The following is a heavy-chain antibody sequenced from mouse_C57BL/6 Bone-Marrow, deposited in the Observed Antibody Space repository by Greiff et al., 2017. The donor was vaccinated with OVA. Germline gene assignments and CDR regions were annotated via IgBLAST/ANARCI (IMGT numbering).Heavy chain of an antibody. CDR1: GFSLTSYA. J-gene: IGHJ2*01. D-gene: IGHD1-1*01. Sequence: VKLQESGPGLVAPSQSLSITCTVSGFSLTSYAISWVRQPPGKGLEWLGVIWTGGGTNYNSALKSRLSISKDNYKSQAFLKMTSLQTDDTARYYCARKVGWITTVVATEEYYCDYWGQGTTLTVSS. V-gene: IGHV2-9-1*01. CDR3: ARKVGWITTVVATEEYYCDY. CDR2: IWTGGGT.